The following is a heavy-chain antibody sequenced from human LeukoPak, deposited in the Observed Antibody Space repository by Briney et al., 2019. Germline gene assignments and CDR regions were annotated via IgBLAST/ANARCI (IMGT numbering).Heavy chain of an antibody. CDR2: ISGSGGST. J-gene: IGHJ3*02. CDR3: AKEDGQTTYYYDSSGTDAFDI. Sequence: GGSLRLSCAASGFTFSSYAMSWVRQAPGKGLEWVSAISGSGGSTYYADSVKGRFTISRDNSKNTLYLQMNSLRAEDTAVYYCAKEDGQTTYYYDSSGTDAFDIWGQGTMVTVSS. D-gene: IGHD3-22*01. V-gene: IGHV3-23*01. CDR1: GFTFSSYA.